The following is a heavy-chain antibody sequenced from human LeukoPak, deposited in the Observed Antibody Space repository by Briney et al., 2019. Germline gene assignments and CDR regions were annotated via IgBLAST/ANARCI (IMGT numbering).Heavy chain of an antibody. V-gene: IGHV4-34*01. CDR2: INHSGST. CDR3: ARVSAGTTVTPLYGMDV. D-gene: IGHD4-17*01. CDR1: GGSFSGYY. J-gene: IGHJ6*04. Sequence: PSETLSLTCAVYGGSFSGYYWSWIRQPPGKGLEWIGEINHSGSTNYNPSLKSRVTISVDTSKNQFSLKLSSVTAADTAVYYCARVSAGTTVTPLYGMDVWGKGTTVTVSS.